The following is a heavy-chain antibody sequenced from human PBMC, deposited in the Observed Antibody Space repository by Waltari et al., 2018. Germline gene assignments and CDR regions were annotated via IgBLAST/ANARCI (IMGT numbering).Heavy chain of an antibody. V-gene: IGHV4-61*02. CDR3: AREYDFWSGYLSVNDAFDI. J-gene: IGHJ3*02. CDR2: IYTSGST. CDR1: GGSISSGSYY. Sequence: QVQLQESGPGLVKPSQTLSLTCTVSGGSISSGSYYWSWIRQPAGKGLEWIGRIYTSGSTNYHPSLKSRVTISVDTSKNQFSLKLSSVTAAGTAVYYCAREYDFWSGYLSVNDAFDIWGQGTMVTVSS. D-gene: IGHD3-3*01.